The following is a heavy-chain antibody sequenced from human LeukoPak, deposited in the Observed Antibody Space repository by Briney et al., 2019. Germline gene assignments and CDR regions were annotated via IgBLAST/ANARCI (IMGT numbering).Heavy chain of an antibody. V-gene: IGHV4-59*08. D-gene: IGHD6-19*01. CDR3: ARNVGWYTHDT. CDR1: GDSLSSHF. Sequence: SETLSLTCTVSGDSLSSHFWTWIRQPPGKGLEWIGYIYGSGSTNYDPCLRSRVTISEDTSKNHFSLKLTSVTAADTAVYYCARNVGWYTHDTWGQGTLVTVSS. J-gene: IGHJ5*02. CDR2: IYGSGST.